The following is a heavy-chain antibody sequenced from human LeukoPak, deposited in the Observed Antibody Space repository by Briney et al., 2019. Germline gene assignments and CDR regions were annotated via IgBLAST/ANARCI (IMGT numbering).Heavy chain of an antibody. CDR1: GFTVSSNY. V-gene: IGHV3-66*01. D-gene: IGHD4-17*01. CDR3: ASSLTTGS. Sequence: GGSLRLSCLVSGFTVSSNYMSWVRQTPGKGLEWVSVIYSGGTTKYADSVKGRFTSYRDTSKNTLYLQMNSLSVEDTAVYYCASSLTTGSWGQGTMVTVSS. J-gene: IGHJ5*02. CDR2: IYSGGTT.